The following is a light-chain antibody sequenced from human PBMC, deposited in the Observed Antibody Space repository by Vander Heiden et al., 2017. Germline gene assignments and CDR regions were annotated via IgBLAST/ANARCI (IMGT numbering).Light chain of an antibody. CDR2: AAS. V-gene: IGKV1-39*01. J-gene: IGKJ4*01. Sequence: DTQMTQSPSSLSASVGDRVTITCRASQSISSYLNWYQQKPGKAPKLLIYAASRLQSGVPSRFSGSGSGTDFTLTISSLQPEDFATYYCQQSYSTLTFGGGTKVEIK. CDR1: QSISSY. CDR3: QQSYSTLT.